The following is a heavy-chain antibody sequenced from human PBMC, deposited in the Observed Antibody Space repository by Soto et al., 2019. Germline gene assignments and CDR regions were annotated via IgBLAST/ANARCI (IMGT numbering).Heavy chain of an antibody. V-gene: IGHV1-3*01. J-gene: IGHJ3*02. Sequence: GASVKVSCKASGYTLTSYAMHWVRQAPGQRLEWMGWINAGNGNTKYSQKFQGRVTITRDTSASTAYMELCSLRSEDTTVYYCARVHGTTLLTGDILTPSDAFDIWGQGTMVTVSS. CDR3: ARVHGTTLLTGDILTPSDAFDI. D-gene: IGHD3-9*01. CDR2: INAGNGNT. CDR1: GYTLTSYA.